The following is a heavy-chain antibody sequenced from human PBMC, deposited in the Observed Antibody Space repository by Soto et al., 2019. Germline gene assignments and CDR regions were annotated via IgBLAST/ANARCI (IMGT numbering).Heavy chain of an antibody. CDR2: IDPSDSYT. CDR3: ARTHTTGIDSYYYYGMDV. D-gene: IGHD1-1*01. J-gene: IGHJ6*02. CDR1: GYRFTSYW. Sequence: GESLKLSCKGSGYRFTSYWISWERQLPGKGLEWMGRIDPSDSYTNYSPSFQGHVTISADKSISTAYLQWSSLKASDTAMYYCARTHTTGIDSYYYYGMDVWGQGTTVTVSS. V-gene: IGHV5-10-1*01.